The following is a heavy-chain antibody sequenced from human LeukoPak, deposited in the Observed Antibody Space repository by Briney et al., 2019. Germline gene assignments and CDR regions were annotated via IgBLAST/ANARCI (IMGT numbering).Heavy chain of an antibody. Sequence: GGSLRLSCAASGFTFSSYSMSWVRQAPGKGLEWVSSISSSSSYIYYADSVKGRFTISRDNAKNSLYLQMNSLRAEDTAVYYCAREVYDIYNWFDPWGQGTLVTVSS. CDR3: AREVYDIYNWFDP. CDR2: ISSSSSYI. D-gene: IGHD3-9*01. V-gene: IGHV3-21*01. J-gene: IGHJ5*02. CDR1: GFTFSSYS.